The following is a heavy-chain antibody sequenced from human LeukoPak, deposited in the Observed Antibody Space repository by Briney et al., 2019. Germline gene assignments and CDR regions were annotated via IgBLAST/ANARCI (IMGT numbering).Heavy chain of an antibody. CDR3: ARDRSPTFGGVVVIGDFDH. CDR2: IYYTGST. J-gene: IGHJ4*02. Sequence: SETLSLTCTVSGGSISSYYWSWIRQPPGKGLEWIGYIYYTGSTNYNPSLKSRVTMSADTSKNQFSLKLSSVTAADTAVYYCARDRSPTFGGVVVIGDFDHWGQGTLVTVSS. V-gene: IGHV4-59*01. D-gene: IGHD3-16*02. CDR1: GGSISSYY.